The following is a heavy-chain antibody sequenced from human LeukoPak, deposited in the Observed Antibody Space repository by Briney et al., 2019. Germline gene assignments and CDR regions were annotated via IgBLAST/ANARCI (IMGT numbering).Heavy chain of an antibody. CDR2: IYWDDYK. D-gene: IGHD3-9*01. CDR1: GFSLSTSGVG. J-gene: IGHJ4*02. CDR3: AHSRIRYFDWLLYPYYFDY. V-gene: IGHV2-5*02. Sequence: SGPTLVNPTQTLTLTCTFSGFSLSTSGVGVGWIRQPPGKALEWLALIYWDDYKRYSPSLKSRLTITKDTSKNQVVLTMTNMDPVDTATYYCAHSRIRYFDWLLYPYYFDYWGQGTLVTVSS.